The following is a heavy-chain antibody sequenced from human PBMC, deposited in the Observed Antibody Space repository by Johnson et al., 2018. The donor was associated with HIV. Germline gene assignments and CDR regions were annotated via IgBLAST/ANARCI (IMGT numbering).Heavy chain of an antibody. CDR2: VNWNGVST. Sequence: QVQLVESGGGVVQPGRSLRLSCGASGFTFSSYWMSWVRQAPGKGLEWISGVNWNGVSTNYVDSVKGRFTISRDNSKNTLYLQMNSLRAEDTAVYYCARGGRHDAFDIWGQGTMVTVSS. CDR3: ARGGRHDAFDI. CDR1: GFTFSSYW. J-gene: IGHJ3*02. D-gene: IGHD3-16*01. V-gene: IGHV3-NL1*01.